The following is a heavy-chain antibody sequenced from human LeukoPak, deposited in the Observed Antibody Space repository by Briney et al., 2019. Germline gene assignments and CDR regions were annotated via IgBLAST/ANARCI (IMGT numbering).Heavy chain of an antibody. Sequence: GGSLRLSCAASGFTFSYYGMHWVRQAPGKGLEWVAFIRYDGSNKYYADSVKGRFTISRDNSKNTLYLQMNSLRAEDTAVYYCAKGGSSWSRFDSWGQGTLVTVSS. V-gene: IGHV3-30*02. CDR2: IRYDGSNK. CDR1: GFTFSYYG. J-gene: IGHJ4*02. CDR3: AKGGSSWSRFDS. D-gene: IGHD6-13*01.